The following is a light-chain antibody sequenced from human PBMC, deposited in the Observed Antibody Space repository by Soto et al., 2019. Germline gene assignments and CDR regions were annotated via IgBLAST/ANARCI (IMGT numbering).Light chain of an antibody. CDR2: DAS. CDR1: QSISSW. V-gene: IGKV1-5*01. Sequence: DIQMTQSPSTLSASVGYRVTITCRASQSISSWLAWYQQKPGKAPKLRIYDASSLESGVPSRVSGSGSGTEFTLTISSLQPDDFATYSCQQYNSYSPYTFGQGTKLEIK. CDR3: QQYNSYSPYT. J-gene: IGKJ2*01.